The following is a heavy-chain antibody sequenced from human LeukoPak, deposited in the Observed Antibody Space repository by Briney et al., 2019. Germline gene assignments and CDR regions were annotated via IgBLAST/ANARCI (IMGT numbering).Heavy chain of an antibody. CDR1: GFTFSSYS. CDR3: AVALRNSAFDI. V-gene: IGHV3-23*01. CDR2: ISGSGGST. Sequence: GGSLRLSCAASGFTFSSYSMTWVRQAPGKGLEWVSAISGSGGSTYYADSVKGRFTISRDNSKNTLYLQMNSLRAEDTAVYYCAVALRNSAFDIWGQGTMVTVSS. J-gene: IGHJ3*02. D-gene: IGHD1-14*01.